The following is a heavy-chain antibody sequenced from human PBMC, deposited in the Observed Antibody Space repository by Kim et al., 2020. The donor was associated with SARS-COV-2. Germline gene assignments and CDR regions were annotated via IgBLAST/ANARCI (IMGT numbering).Heavy chain of an antibody. CDR3: SSSTVGAYFDY. CDR2: SN. Sequence: SNNHADSVKGRFTISRDIPKETLYLKMNSRGAEDTAVYYCSSSTVGAYFDYWGQGSLVTVSS. D-gene: IGHD1-26*01. J-gene: IGHJ4*02. V-gene: IGHV3-53*01.